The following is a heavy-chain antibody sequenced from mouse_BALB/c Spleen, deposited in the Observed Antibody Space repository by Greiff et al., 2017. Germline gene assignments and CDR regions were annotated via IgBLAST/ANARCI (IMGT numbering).Heavy chain of an antibody. CDR1: GFSLSTSGMG. V-gene: IGHV8-12*01. CDR2: IYWDDDK. CDR3: ARGSSWAMDY. Sequence: LQQSGPGILQPSQTLSLTCSFSGFSLSTSGMGVSWIRQPSGKGLEWLAHIYWDDDKRYNPSLKSRLTISKDTSRNQVFLKITSVDTADTATYYCARGSSWAMDYWGQGTSVTVSS. J-gene: IGHJ4*01. D-gene: IGHD1-1*01.